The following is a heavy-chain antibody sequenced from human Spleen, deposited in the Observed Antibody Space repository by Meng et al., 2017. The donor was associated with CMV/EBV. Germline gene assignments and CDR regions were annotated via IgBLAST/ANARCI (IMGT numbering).Heavy chain of an antibody. CDR2: IKSDGGST. CDR1: GFTVSDDW. V-gene: IGHV3-74*03. J-gene: IGHJ4*02. CDR3: AAGNYYDY. Sequence: LRPPCAPSGFTVSDDWMYWVRQAPGKGLVWVSRIKSDGGSTTYADSVKGRFTISRDTAKNILYLQMSSLRAEDTAVYYCAAGNYYDYWGQGTLVTVSS. D-gene: IGHD1-26*01.